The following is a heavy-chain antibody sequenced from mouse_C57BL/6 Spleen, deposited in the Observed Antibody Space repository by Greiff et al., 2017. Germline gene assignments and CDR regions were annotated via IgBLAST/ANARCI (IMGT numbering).Heavy chain of an antibody. V-gene: IGHV14-1*01. J-gene: IGHJ1*03. D-gene: IGHD1-1*01. CDR3: PVLYYYGSSELYWYFDV. CDR1: GFNIKDYY. Sequence: VQLQQSGAELVRPGASVKLSCTASGFNIKDYYMHWVKQRPEQGLEWIGRIDPEDGDTEYAPKFQGKATMTADTSSNTAYLQLSSLTSEDTAVYYWPVLYYYGSSELYWYFDVWGTGTTVTVSS. CDR2: IDPEDGDT.